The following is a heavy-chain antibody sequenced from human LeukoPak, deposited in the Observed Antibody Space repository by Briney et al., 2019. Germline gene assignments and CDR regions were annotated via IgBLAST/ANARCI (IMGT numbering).Heavy chain of an antibody. D-gene: IGHD3-10*01. Sequence: SGRSLRLSCAASGFTFSSYGMHWVRQAPGKGLEWVAVIWYDGSNKYYADSVKGRFTISRDNSKNTLYLQMNSLRAEDTAVYYCARATRYYGSGSYSIQYYFDYWGQGTLVTVSS. CDR1: GFTFSSYG. CDR3: ARATRYYGSGSYSIQYYFDY. CDR2: IWYDGSNK. J-gene: IGHJ4*02. V-gene: IGHV3-33*01.